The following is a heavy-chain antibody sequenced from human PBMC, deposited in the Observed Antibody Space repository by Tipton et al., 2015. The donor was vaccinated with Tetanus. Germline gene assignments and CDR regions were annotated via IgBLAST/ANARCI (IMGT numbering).Heavy chain of an antibody. D-gene: IGHD6-19*01. J-gene: IGHJ6*02. Sequence: TLSLTCNVSGASVTSNGYYWGWIRQPPGKGPEWIGSKYHSGSAYYNPSLRSRVTISVDTPKNQFSLKLSSVTAADTAVYYCARVVEVAVAGMGLYYYYGMDVWGQGTTVTVSS. CDR2: KYHSGSA. CDR1: GASVTSNGYY. CDR3: ARVVEVAVAGMGLYYYYGMDV. V-gene: IGHV4-39*07.